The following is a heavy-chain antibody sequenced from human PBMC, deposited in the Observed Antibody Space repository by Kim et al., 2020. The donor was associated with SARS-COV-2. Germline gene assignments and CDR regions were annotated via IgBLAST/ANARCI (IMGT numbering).Heavy chain of an antibody. CDR1: GFTFSSYE. J-gene: IGHJ6*02. CDR3: EAGGSYYYYYGMDV. V-gene: IGHV3-48*03. Sequence: GGSLRLSCAASGFTFSSYEMNWVRQAPGKGLEWVSYISSSGSTIYYADSVKGRFTISRDNAKNSLYLQMNSLRAEDTAVYYCEAGGSYYYYYGMDVWGQGTTVTVSS. D-gene: IGHD6-19*01. CDR2: ISSSGSTI.